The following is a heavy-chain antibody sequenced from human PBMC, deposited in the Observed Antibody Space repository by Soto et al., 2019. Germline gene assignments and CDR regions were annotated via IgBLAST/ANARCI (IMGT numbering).Heavy chain of an antibody. D-gene: IGHD6-6*01. Sequence: CSSCGLPLRNKKNGVSWIRQPPGKALEWLAHIFSNDEKSYSTSLKSRLTISKDTSKSQVVLTMTNMDPVDTATYYCARMGSSAEFDYWGQGTLVTVSS. CDR3: ARMGSSAEFDY. CDR2: IFSNDEK. CDR1: GLPLRNKKNG. J-gene: IGHJ4*02. V-gene: IGHV2-26*01.